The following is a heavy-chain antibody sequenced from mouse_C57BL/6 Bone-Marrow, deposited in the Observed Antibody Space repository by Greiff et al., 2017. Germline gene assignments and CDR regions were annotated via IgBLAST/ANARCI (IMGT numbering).Heavy chain of an antibody. J-gene: IGHJ4*01. CDR2: INPSSGYT. Sequence: QVQLKQSGAELARPGASVKMSCKASGYTFTSYTMHWVKQRPGQGLEWIGYINPSSGYTKYNQKFKDKATLTADKSSSTAYMQLSSLTSEDSAVYYCARLISSYGYYYAMDYWGQGTSVTVSS. D-gene: IGHD2-12*01. CDR3: ARLISSYGYYYAMDY. V-gene: IGHV1-4*01. CDR1: GYTFTSYT.